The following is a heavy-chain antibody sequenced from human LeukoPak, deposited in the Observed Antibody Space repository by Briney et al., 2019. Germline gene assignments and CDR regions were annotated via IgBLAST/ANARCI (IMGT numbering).Heavy chain of an antibody. CDR1: GFTFSSYA. CDR3: ARDQSGYVTPYYYYGMDV. Sequence: GGSLRLSCAASGFTFSSYAMYWVRRTPGKGLEYVSVISGNGVSTHYATSVQGRFTISRDNSKNTVYLQMGSLRAEDMAVYYCARDQSGYVTPYYYYGMDVWGQGTTVTVSS. CDR2: ISGNGVST. V-gene: IGHV3-64*01. J-gene: IGHJ6*02. D-gene: IGHD5-12*01.